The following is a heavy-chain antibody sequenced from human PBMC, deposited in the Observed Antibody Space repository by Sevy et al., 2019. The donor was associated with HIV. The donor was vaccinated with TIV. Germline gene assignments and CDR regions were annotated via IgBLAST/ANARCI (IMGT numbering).Heavy chain of an antibody. D-gene: IGHD3-3*01. CDR2: IISSGGST. Sequence: GGSLRLSCAASGLTFSSYAMSWVRQAPGKRLEWVSSIISSGGSTYYTDSVKGRFTVSRDNCKNTLYLQMNRLRAEDTAVYYCAKHYYDFWSGYDYWGQGTLVTVSS. V-gene: IGHV3-23*01. CDR1: GLTFSSYA. CDR3: AKHYYDFWSGYDY. J-gene: IGHJ4*02.